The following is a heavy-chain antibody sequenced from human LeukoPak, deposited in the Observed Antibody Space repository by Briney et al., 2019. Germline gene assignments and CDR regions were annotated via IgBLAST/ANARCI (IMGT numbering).Heavy chain of an antibody. CDR3: AKDLTLVATAFDY. D-gene: IGHD5-12*01. CDR1: GFTFSNYW. V-gene: IGHV3-74*01. J-gene: IGHJ4*02. CDR2: INTDGTSV. Sequence: GGSLRLSCAASGFTFSNYWMHWVRQGPGKGLVWVSRINTDGTSVDYADSVKGRFTTSRDNAKNTLYLQMNSLRVDDTAVYYCAKDLTLVATAFDYWGQGTLVTVSS.